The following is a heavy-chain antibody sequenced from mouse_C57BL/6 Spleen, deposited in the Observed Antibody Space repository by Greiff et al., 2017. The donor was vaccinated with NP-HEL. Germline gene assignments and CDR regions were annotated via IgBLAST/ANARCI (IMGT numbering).Heavy chain of an antibody. V-gene: IGHV1-26*01. CDR3: ARREGYDVTVDY. J-gene: IGHJ2*01. CDR2: INPNNGGT. D-gene: IGHD2-2*01. Sequence: VQLQQSGPELVKPGASVKISCKASGYTFTDYYMNWVKQSHGKSLEWIGDINPNNGGTSYNQKFKGKATLTVDKSSSTAYMELRSLTSEDSAVYYCARREGYDVTVDYWGQGTTLTVSS. CDR1: GYTFTDYY.